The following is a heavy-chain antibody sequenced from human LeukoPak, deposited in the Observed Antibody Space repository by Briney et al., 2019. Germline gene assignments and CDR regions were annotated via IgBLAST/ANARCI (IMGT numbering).Heavy chain of an antibody. V-gene: IGHV5-51*01. Sequence: GGALQISCKGSGYSFTNYWIAWVRQVPGKGLEWMGIIYPGDSDTRYSPSFQGQVTISADKSISTAYLQWSSLKASDTAMYYCASSVGTTEAFDIWGQGTMVTVSS. D-gene: IGHD1-7*01. J-gene: IGHJ3*02. CDR1: GYSFTNYW. CDR3: ASSVGTTEAFDI. CDR2: IYPGDSDT.